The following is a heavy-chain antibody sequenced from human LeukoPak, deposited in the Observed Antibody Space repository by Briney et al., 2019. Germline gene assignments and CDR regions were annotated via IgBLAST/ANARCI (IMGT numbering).Heavy chain of an antibody. J-gene: IGHJ5*02. CDR1: GGSFSGYY. D-gene: IGHD6-13*01. CDR2: INHSGST. V-gene: IGHV4-34*01. Sequence: SETLSLTCAVYGGSFSGYYWSWIRQPPGKGLEWIGEINHSGSTNYNPSLKSRVTISVDTPKNQFSLKLSSVTAADTAVYYCARGAKFESSSSWLYNWFDPWGQGTLVTVSS. CDR3: ARGAKFESSSSWLYNWFDP.